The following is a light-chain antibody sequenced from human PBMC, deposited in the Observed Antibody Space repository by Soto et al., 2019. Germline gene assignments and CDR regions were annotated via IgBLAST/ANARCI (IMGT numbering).Light chain of an antibody. Sequence: VLTQSPGTLSLSPGERATLSCRASQSVSRYLAWYQQKPGQAPRLLIYGASSRASGIPDRFSGSGSGTDFTLTINSLGPEDSAVYYCQQFDTSPYTFGQGTKLEIK. V-gene: IGKV3-20*01. CDR2: GAS. CDR1: QSVSRY. CDR3: QQFDTSPYT. J-gene: IGKJ2*01.